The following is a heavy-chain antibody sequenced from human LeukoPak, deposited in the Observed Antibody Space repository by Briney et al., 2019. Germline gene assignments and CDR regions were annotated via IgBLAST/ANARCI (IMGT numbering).Heavy chain of an antibody. CDR2: ISGSGGST. CDR1: GFTLRSYA. Sequence: PGESLRLSCAASGFTLRSYAMSWVRQAPGKGLEWVSAISGSGGSTYYADSVKGRFTISRDNSKNTLYLQMNSLRAEDTAVYYCAPDIVVVPAASDYWGQGTLVTVSS. V-gene: IGHV3-23*01. D-gene: IGHD2-2*01. J-gene: IGHJ4*02. CDR3: APDIVVVPAASDY.